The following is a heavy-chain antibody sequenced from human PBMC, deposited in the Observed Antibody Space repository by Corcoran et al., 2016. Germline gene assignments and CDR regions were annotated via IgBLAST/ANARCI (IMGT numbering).Heavy chain of an antibody. CDR2: IKSKTDGGTT. D-gene: IGHD5-12*01. Sequence: EVQLVESGGGLVKPGGSLRLSCAASGFTFSNAWMNWVRQAPGKGLEWVGRIKSKTDGGTTDYAAPVKGRFTISRDDSKNTLDLQMNSLKTEDTAVYYCTTRGPGLATSWKGTQDAFDIWGQGTMVTVSS. V-gene: IGHV3-15*07. CDR3: TTRGPGLATSWKGTQDAFDI. J-gene: IGHJ3*02. CDR1: GFTFSNAW.